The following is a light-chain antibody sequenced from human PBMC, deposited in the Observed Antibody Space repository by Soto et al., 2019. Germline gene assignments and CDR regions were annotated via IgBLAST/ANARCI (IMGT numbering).Light chain of an antibody. CDR1: QSVNSR. CDR2: GAS. J-gene: IGKJ3*01. Sequence: EIVLTQSPGTLALSPGERATLSCRASQSVNSRLAWYQHKPGQAPRLLISGASNRASGIPARFSAWGSGTEFTLTISSLQSEDFAVYFCQQYNNWPPVTFGPGTKVDI. V-gene: IGKV3D-15*01. CDR3: QQYNNWPPVT.